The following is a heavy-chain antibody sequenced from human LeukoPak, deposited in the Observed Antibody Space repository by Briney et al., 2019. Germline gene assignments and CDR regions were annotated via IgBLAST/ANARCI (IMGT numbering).Heavy chain of an antibody. Sequence: SETLSLTCTVSGGSISSDDYYWSWIRQLPGKGLEWIGYVYYNGNTYYNPSLKSRITMSVDTSKNQFSLKLSSVTVADTAVYFCARDRAGRGYSQNFDSWGRGTLVTVSS. CDR3: ARDRAGRGYSQNFDS. D-gene: IGHD5-12*01. J-gene: IGHJ4*02. V-gene: IGHV4-31*03. CDR2: VYYNGNT. CDR1: GGSISSDDYY.